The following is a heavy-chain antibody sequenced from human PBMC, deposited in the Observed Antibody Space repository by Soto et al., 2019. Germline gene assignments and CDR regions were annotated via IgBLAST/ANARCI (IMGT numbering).Heavy chain of an antibody. Sequence: QVQLQESGPGLVKPSETLSLTCTVSGGSISTNYWSWIRQPPGKGLEWIGYISSSGYTNYNASLKIRITRAIDTSKNQFSLKLPSVTAADTAVYYCASLHGARFDPWGQGTLVTVSS. CDR1: GGSISTNY. J-gene: IGHJ5*02. CDR3: ASLHGARFDP. CDR2: ISSSGYT. V-gene: IGHV4-4*08. D-gene: IGHD4-17*01.